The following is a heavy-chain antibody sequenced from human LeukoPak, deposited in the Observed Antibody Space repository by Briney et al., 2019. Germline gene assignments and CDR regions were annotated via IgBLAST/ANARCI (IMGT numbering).Heavy chain of an antibody. V-gene: IGHV1-2*06. CDR2: INPNSGGT. J-gene: IGHJ4*02. CDR3: ASAGLSGSYTIFDY. CDR1: GYTFTSYY. Sequence: RASVKVSCKASGYTFTSYYMHWVRQAPGQGLEWMGRINPNSGGTNYAQKFQGRVTMTRDTSISTAYMELSRLRSDDTAVYYCASAGLSGSYTIFDYWGQGTLVTVSS. D-gene: IGHD1-26*01.